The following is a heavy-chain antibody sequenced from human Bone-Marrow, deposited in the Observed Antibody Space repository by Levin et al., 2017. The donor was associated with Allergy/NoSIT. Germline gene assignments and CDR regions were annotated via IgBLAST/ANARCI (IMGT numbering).Heavy chain of an antibody. V-gene: IGHV3-66*01. D-gene: IGHD3-10*01. CDR3: ARDLTSIIRGIIGY. J-gene: IGHJ4*02. CDR1: GFTVSSNY. CDR2: IYSGGST. Sequence: GGSLRLSCAASGFTVSSNYMSWVRQAPGKGLEWVSVIYSGGSTYYADSVKGRFTISRDNSKNTLYLQMNSLRAEDTAVYYCARDLTSIIRGIIGYWGQGTLVTVSS.